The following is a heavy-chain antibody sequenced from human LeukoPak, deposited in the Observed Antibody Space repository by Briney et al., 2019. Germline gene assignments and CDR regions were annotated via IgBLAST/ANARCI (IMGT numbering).Heavy chain of an antibody. CDR2: INHSGST. J-gene: IGHJ4*02. CDR1: GGSFSGYY. Sequence: SETLSLTCAAYGGSFSGYYWSWIRQPPGKALEWIGEINHSGSTNYNPSLKSRVTISVDTSKNQFSLRLSSVTAADTAVYYCARGLKGSGWYSGGYWGQGTLVTVSS. V-gene: IGHV4-34*01. CDR3: ARGLKGSGWYSGGY. D-gene: IGHD6-19*01.